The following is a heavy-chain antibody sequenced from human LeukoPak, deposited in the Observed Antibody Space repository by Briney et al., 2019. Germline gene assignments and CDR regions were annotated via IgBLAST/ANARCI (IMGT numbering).Heavy chain of an antibody. CDR2: INPSGSST. CDR1: EYTFTSYY. V-gene: IGHV1-46*01. CDR3: ARGPSGYHNT. J-gene: IGHJ4*02. D-gene: IGHD5-12*01. Sequence: ASVKVSCKASEYTFTSYYMHWVRQAPGKGLEWMGIINPSGSSTSYAQKFQGRVTMTRDMSTRTVYMELSRLRAEDTAVYYCARGPSGYHNTGGQGTLVTVSS.